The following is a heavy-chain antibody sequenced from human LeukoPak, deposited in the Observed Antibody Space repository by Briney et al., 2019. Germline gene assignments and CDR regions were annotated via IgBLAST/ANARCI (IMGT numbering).Heavy chain of an antibody. CDR3: ASGWHGDYVGWVYDAFDI. CDR1: GGTFSSYA. J-gene: IGHJ3*02. CDR2: IIPIFGTA. V-gene: IGHV1-69*01. D-gene: IGHD4-17*01. Sequence: SVKVSCKASGGTFSSYAISWVRQAPGQGLEWMGGIIPIFGTANYAQKFQGRVTITADESTSTAYMELSSLRSEDTAVYYCASGWHGDYVGWVYDAFDIWGQGTMVTVSS.